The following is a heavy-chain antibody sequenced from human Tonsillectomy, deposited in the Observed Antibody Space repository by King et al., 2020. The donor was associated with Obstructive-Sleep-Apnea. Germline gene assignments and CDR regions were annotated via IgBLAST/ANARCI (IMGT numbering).Heavy chain of an antibody. J-gene: IGHJ2*01. CDR2: IFYSGST. CDR1: GASISGYY. Sequence: QLQESGPGLVKSSETLSLTCTVSGASISGYYWSWIRQPPGKGLEWIGYIFYSGSTNYNPSLKSRVTISVDKSKNQFSLKLSSVTAADTAIYYCARTNPEDWYFDLWGRGTLVTVSS. CDR3: ARTNPEDWYFDL. V-gene: IGHV4-59*01. D-gene: IGHD1-14*01.